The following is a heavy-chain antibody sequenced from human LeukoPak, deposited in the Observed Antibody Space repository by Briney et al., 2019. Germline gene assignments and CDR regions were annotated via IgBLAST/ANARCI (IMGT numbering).Heavy chain of an antibody. D-gene: IGHD2-2*01. CDR3: ARLPSPGLYYYYMDV. Sequence: SETLSLTYTVSGGSISSSSYCWGWIRQPPGKGLEWIGSIYYSGSTYYNPSLKSRVTISVDTSKNQFSLKLSSVTAADTAVYYCARLPSPGLYYYYMDVWGKGTTVTVSS. CDR2: IYYSGST. J-gene: IGHJ6*03. CDR1: GGSISSSSYC. V-gene: IGHV4-39*01.